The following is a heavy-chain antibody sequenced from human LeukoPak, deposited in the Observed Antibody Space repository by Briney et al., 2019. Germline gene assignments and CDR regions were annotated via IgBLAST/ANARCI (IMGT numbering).Heavy chain of an antibody. Sequence: GGSLRLSCAASGFTFSRYAMTWVRQAPGKGLEWVASVRYDSETIYYTDSVGGRFTISRDNSRNMVYLQMDSLRAEDTAVYYCAKKGYYDGSGYYMYYFDHWGQGTLVTVSS. D-gene: IGHD3-22*01. CDR2: VRYDSETI. CDR3: AKKGYYDGSGYYMYYFDH. CDR1: GFTFSRYA. J-gene: IGHJ4*02. V-gene: IGHV3-23*01.